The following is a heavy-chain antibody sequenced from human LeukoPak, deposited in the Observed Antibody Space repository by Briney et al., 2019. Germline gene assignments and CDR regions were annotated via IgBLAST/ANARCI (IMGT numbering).Heavy chain of an antibody. Sequence: GGSLRLSWAASGFNFSSYSMNWVRQAPGKGLEWVSYISSSSSYIYYADSVKGRFTISRDNAKNSLYLQMNSLRAEDTAVYYCARGDLRWGDYFDYWGQGTLVTVSS. J-gene: IGHJ4*02. CDR3: ARGDLRWGDYFDY. CDR2: ISSSSSYI. CDR1: GFNFSSYS. V-gene: IGHV3-21*05. D-gene: IGHD5-24*01.